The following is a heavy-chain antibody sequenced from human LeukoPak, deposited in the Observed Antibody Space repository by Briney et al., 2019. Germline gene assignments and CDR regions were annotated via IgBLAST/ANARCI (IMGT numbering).Heavy chain of an antibody. CDR2: MNPNSGNT. V-gene: IGHV1-8*01. J-gene: IGHJ6*03. CDR1: GYTFTSYD. Sequence: GASVKVSCKASGYTFTSYDINWVRQATGQGLEWMGWMNPNSGNTGYAQKFQGRVTMTRNTSISTAYMELSSLRSEDTAVYYCARRYGNYYYYYMDVWGKGTTVTISS. CDR3: ARRYGNYYYYYMDV. D-gene: IGHD1-1*01.